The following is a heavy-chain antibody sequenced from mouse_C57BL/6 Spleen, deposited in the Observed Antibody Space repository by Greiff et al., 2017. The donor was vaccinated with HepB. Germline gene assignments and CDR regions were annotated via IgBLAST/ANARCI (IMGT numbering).Heavy chain of an antibody. CDR2: ISYDGSN. CDR1: GYSITSGYY. Sequence: EVQLQQSGPGLVKPSQSLSLTCSVTGYSITSGYYWNWIRQFPGNKLEWMGYISYDGSNNYNPSLKNRISITRDTSKNHFFLKLNSVTTEDTATYYCARGDLYWYFDVWGTGTTVTVSS. V-gene: IGHV3-6*01. D-gene: IGHD3-3*01. CDR3: ARGDLYWYFDV. J-gene: IGHJ1*03.